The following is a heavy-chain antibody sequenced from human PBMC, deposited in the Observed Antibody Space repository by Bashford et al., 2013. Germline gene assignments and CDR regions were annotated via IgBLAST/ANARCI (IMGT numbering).Heavy chain of an antibody. D-gene: IGHD6-13*01. Sequence: ASVKVSCKASGYTFTSYGISWVRQAPGQGLEWMGWISAYNGNTNYAQKLQGRVTMTTDTSTSTAYMELRSLRSDDTAVYYCARDLGYSSSWYSAPLDYWGQGTLVTVSS. CDR2: ISAYNGNT. CDR3: ARDLGYSSSWYSAPLDY. CDR1: GYTFTSYG. V-gene: IGHV1-18*01. J-gene: IGHJ4*02.